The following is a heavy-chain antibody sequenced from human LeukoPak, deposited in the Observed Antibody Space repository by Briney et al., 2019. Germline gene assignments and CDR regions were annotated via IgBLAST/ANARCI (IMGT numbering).Heavy chain of an antibody. V-gene: IGHV3-48*03. D-gene: IGHD1-26*01. CDR3: ARGQHGTLDAFDI. Sequence: PGGSLKLSWSASGFNFSRYEMNWVRQAPGKGLEWVSYISSSSGTIFFADSVKGRFTTSRHNATTSLYLPMNSRRAADTAVYYCARGQHGTLDAFDIWGQGTMVTVSS. CDR2: ISSSSGTI. CDR1: GFNFSRYE. J-gene: IGHJ3*02.